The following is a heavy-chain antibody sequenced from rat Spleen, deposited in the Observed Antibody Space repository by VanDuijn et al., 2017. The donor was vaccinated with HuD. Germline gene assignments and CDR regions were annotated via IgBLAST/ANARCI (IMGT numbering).Heavy chain of an antibody. CDR1: GFTFNNYY. CDR3: ARKYNYVDWYFDF. CDR2: ITTDGGNP. Sequence: EVQLVESGGGLVKPGRSMNLSCSASGFTFNNYYMTWVRQAPTKGLEWVASITTDGGNPYYRDSVKGRFTISRDNAKSTLYLQMDSLRSEDTATYYCARKYNYVDWYFDFWGPGTMVTVSS. D-gene: IGHD1-4*01. J-gene: IGHJ1*01. V-gene: IGHV5-25*01.